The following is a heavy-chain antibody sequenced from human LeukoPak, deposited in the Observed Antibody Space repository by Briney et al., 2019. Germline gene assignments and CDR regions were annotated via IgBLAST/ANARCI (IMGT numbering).Heavy chain of an antibody. CDR3: AKDLRIAAAGSSWFDP. CDR2: IWYDGSNK. CDR1: GFTFSDYG. V-gene: IGHV3-30*02. J-gene: IGHJ5*02. Sequence: GGSLRLSCAASGFTFSDYGMHWVRQAPGKGLEWVAFIWYDGSNKYYTDSVKGRFTISRDNSKNTLYLQMSSLRAEDTAIYHCAKDLRIAAAGSSWFDPWGQGTLVTVSS. D-gene: IGHD6-13*01.